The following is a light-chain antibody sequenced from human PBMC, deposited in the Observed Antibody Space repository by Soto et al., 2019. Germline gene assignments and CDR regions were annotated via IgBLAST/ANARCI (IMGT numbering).Light chain of an antibody. CDR3: QQRSNWPVT. CDR1: QSVSSY. CDR2: DAS. Sequence: EIVLTQTPATLSLSPGEGATLSCRASQSVSSYLAWYQQKPGQAPRLLIYDASNRATGIPARFSGSGSGTDFTLIISSLEPEDFAVYYCQQRSNWPVTFGLGTKVEV. J-gene: IGKJ1*01. V-gene: IGKV3-11*01.